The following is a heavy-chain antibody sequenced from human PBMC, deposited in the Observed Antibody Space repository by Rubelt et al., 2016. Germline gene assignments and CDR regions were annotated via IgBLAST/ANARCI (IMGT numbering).Heavy chain of an antibody. Sequence: QVQLVQSGAEVKKPGSSVKVSCKASGGTFSSYAISWVRQAPGQGLKWMGGIIPVFGPANYAQKFQGRVTITADKSTSTAYMELSSLRSEDTAVYYCARDLVGVVITTHDAFDIWGQGTMVTVSS. CDR2: IIPVFGPA. CDR3: ARDLVGVVITTHDAFDI. D-gene: IGHD3-22*01. CDR1: GGTFSSYA. V-gene: IGHV1-69*06. J-gene: IGHJ3*02.